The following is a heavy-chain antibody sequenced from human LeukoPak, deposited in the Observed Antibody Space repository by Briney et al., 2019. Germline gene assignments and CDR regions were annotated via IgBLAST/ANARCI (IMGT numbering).Heavy chain of an antibody. CDR3: AREGGSGSLRSFDY. CDR1: GFTFSSYS. Sequence: GGSLRLSCAASGFTFSSYSMNWVRQAPGKGLEWVSYISSSGSTIYYADSVKGRFTISRDNAKNSLYLQMNSLRAEDTAVYYCAREGGSGSLRSFDYWGQGTLVTVSS. V-gene: IGHV3-48*04. D-gene: IGHD3-10*01. CDR2: ISSSGSTI. J-gene: IGHJ4*02.